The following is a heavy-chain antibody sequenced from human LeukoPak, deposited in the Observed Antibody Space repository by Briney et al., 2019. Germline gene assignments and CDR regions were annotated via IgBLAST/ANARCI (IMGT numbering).Heavy chain of an antibody. Sequence: GGSLRLSCAASGFTYSNYAMTWVRQAPGKGLEWVSATSGSGGSTYYADSVKGRFTISRDNSKNTLYLQMNSLRTEDTAVYYCAKEPYRVSRRYYFDYWGQGTLVTVSS. D-gene: IGHD5/OR15-5a*01. J-gene: IGHJ4*02. V-gene: IGHV3-23*01. CDR2: TSGSGGST. CDR3: AKEPYRVSRRYYFDY. CDR1: GFTYSNYA.